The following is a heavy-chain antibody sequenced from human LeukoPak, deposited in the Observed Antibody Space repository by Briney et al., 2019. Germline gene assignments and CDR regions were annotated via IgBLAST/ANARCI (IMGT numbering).Heavy chain of an antibody. CDR2: ISSDGSNK. CDR3: ASDPYGDYYFAY. CDR1: GFTFSSYS. J-gene: IGHJ4*02. V-gene: IGHV3-30*03. D-gene: IGHD4-17*01. Sequence: PGGSLRLSCAASGFTFSSYSMNWVRQAPGKGLEWVAVISSDGSNKYYADSVKGRFTISRDNSKNTLYLQMNSLRAEDTAVYYCASDPYGDYYFAYWGQGTLVTVSS.